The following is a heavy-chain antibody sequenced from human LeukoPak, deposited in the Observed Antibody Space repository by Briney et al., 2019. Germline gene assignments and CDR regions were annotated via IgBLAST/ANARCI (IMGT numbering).Heavy chain of an antibody. D-gene: IGHD6-19*01. J-gene: IGHJ5*02. Sequence: PSETLSLTCTVSGGPISSTTYYWSWIRQPAGKGLEYIGRIYTSGSTDYSPSLRSRVTISVDTSKNQFSLQLSSVTAADTAVYYCARCNITVAGIQTYNWFDPWGQGTLVTVSS. V-gene: IGHV4-61*02. CDR3: ARCNITVAGIQTYNWFDP. CDR1: GGPISSTTYY. CDR2: IYTSGST.